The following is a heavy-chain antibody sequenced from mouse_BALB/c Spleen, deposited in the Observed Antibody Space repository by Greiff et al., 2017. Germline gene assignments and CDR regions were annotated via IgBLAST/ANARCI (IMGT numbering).Heavy chain of an antibody. CDR2: INPYNGAT. D-gene: IGHD2-14*01. CDR3: AREENYRYDGKDY. CDR1: GYSFTGYY. Sequence: DVQLQESGPELVKPGASVKISCKASGYSFTGYYMHWVKQSHVKSLEWIGRINPYNGATSYNQNFKDKASLTVDKSSSTAYMELHSLTSEDSAVYYCAREENYRYDGKDYWGQGTTLTVSS. V-gene: IGHV1-31*01. J-gene: IGHJ2*01.